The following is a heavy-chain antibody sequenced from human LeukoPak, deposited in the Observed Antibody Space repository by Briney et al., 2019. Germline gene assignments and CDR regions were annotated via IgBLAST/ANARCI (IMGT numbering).Heavy chain of an antibody. Sequence: SETLSLTCTVSGGSISSSSFYWGWIRQPPGKGLEWIGSIYYTGSTYYNPSLKSRVTISVDTSKNQFSLKLSSVTAADTAVYYCARTRYYYNSRSYGAPYYFDYWGQGTLVTVSS. CDR3: ARTRYYYNSRSYGAPYYFDY. CDR1: GGSISSSSFY. J-gene: IGHJ4*02. D-gene: IGHD3-10*01. V-gene: IGHV4-39*01. CDR2: IYYTGST.